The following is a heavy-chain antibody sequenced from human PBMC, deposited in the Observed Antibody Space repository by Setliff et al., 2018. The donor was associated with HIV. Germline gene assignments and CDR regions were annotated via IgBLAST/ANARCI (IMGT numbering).Heavy chain of an antibody. CDR2: IYTGGNA. D-gene: IGHD1-1*01. CDR3: ASERLSRLGFDY. J-gene: IGHJ4*02. CDR1: GDSISSGSHY. Sequence: SETLSLTCTVSGDSISSGSHYWSWIRQPAGKGLEWIGHIYTGGNANYNPSLQSRVTISVDTSKNQFSLMLGSMTAADTAVYYCASERLSRLGFDYWGQGTLVTVSS. V-gene: IGHV4-61*09.